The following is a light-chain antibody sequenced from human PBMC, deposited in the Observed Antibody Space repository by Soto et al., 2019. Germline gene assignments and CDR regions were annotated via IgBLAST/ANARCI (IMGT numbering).Light chain of an antibody. V-gene: IGKV2-30*01. J-gene: IGKJ2*01. CDR1: QSLQYSDGNTY. Sequence: DVVLTQSPLSLPVTLGQPASISCRSSQSLQYSDGNTYLHWFQQRPGQSPRRLIYWVSNRDSGAQDRFSGSGSGTDFTLRISRVVGEDVGVYYCMQWVYWPPYTFGQGTKLEIK. CDR3: MQWVYWPPYT. CDR2: WVS.